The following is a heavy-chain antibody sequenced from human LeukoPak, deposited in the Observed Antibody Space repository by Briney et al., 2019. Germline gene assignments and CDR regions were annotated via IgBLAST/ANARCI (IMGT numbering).Heavy chain of an antibody. CDR2: INNIGGST. CDR3: AKGSKDFDC. D-gene: IGHD3-10*01. V-gene: IGHV3-23*01. Sequence: GGSLRLSCAASGFTFSSYAMSWVRQAPGKGLEWVSGINNIGGSTYYADSVKGRFTISRDNSKNTLDLQMNSLRAEDTAVYYCAKGSKDFDCWGQGTLVTVSS. CDR1: GFTFSSYA. J-gene: IGHJ4*02.